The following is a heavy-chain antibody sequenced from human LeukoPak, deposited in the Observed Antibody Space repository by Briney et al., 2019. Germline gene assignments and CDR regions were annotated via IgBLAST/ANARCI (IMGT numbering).Heavy chain of an antibody. V-gene: IGHV1-69*13. D-gene: IGHD3-22*01. CDR1: VGSFSSYA. CDR2: IIPIFGTA. J-gene: IGHJ3*02. CDR3: ARDWGYYYDSSGFAPPSAGAFDI. Sequence: SVKVSCKPSVGSFSSYASNWVRQAPGQGLEWMGGIIPIFGTANYAQKFQGRVTITADESTSTAYMELSGLRSEDTAVYYCARDWGYYYDSSGFAPPSAGAFDIWGQGTMVTVSS.